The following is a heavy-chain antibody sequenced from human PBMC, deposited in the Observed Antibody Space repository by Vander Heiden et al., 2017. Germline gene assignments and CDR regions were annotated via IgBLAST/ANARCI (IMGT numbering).Heavy chain of an antibody. CDR3: AKAARPTMVRGGYFDH. CDR1: GFTFHASA. V-gene: IGHV3-23*01. D-gene: IGHD3-10*01. CDR2: IGVSGSTT. J-gene: IGHJ4*02. Sequence: EVQLLESGGGLVQPGGSLRLSCEASGFTFHASAITWVRQAPGKGLGWVSSIGVSGSTTYYADSVKGRFTISRDNSKNTVYLQMTSLRGGDTAVYYCAKAARPTMVRGGYFDHWGQGILVTVSS.